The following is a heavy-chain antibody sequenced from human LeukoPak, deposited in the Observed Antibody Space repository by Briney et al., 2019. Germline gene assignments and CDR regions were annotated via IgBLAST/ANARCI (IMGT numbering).Heavy chain of an antibody. J-gene: IGHJ6*02. Sequence: ASVKVSCKASGYTFTGYYIHWVRQAPGQGLEWMGWINPYSGGTNSAQKFQGRVTMTRGTSISTAYMELSSLRSDDTAVYYCARKQAVADYYYGMDVWGQGTTVTVSS. CDR2: INPYSGGT. D-gene: IGHD6-13*01. V-gene: IGHV1-2*02. CDR3: ARKQAVADYYYGMDV. CDR1: GYTFTGYY.